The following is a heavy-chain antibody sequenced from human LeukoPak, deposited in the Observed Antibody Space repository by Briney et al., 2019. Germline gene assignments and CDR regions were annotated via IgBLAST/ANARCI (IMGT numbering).Heavy chain of an antibody. CDR1: GGSFSGYY. D-gene: IGHD6-19*01. CDR2: INHSGST. V-gene: IGHV4-34*01. J-gene: IGHJ5*02. Sequence: SETLSLTCAVYGGSFSGYYWSWIRQPPGKGLEWIGEINHSGSTNYNPSLKSRVTISVDTSKNQFSLKLSSVTAAATAVYYCARGRKQWLVTYRLGRFDPWGQGPLVTVSS. CDR3: ARGRKQWLVTYRLGRFDP.